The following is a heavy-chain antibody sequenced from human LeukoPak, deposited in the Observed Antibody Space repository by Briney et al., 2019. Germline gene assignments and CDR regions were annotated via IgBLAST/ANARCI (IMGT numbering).Heavy chain of an antibody. D-gene: IGHD1-26*01. CDR1: GFTFSTYT. Sequence: GGSLRLSCAASGFTFSTYTMNWVRQAPGKGLEWVSFISSSSSYIYYADSVKGRFTISGDNAKNSLYLQMNSLRAEDTAVYYCARVMDSGNYVSFDYWGQGTLVTVSS. V-gene: IGHV3-21*01. J-gene: IGHJ4*02. CDR3: ARVMDSGNYVSFDY. CDR2: ISSSSSYI.